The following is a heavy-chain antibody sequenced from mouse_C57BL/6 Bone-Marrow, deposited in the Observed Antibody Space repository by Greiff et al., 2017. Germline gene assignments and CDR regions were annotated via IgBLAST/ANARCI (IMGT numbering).Heavy chain of an antibody. V-gene: IGHV2-5*01. CDR2: IWRGGST. J-gene: IGHJ4*01. Sequence: QVTLKVSGPGLVQPSQSLSITCTVSGFSLTSYGVHWVRQSPGKGLEWLGVIWRGGSTDYNAAFMSRLSITKDNSKSQVFFKMNSLQADDTAIYYCAKNYGYLYAMDYWGQGTSVTVSS. CDR1: GFSLTSYG. CDR3: AKNYGYLYAMDY. D-gene: IGHD2-2*01.